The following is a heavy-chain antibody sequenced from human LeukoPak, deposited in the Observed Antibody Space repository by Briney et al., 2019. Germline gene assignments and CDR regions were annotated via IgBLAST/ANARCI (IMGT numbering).Heavy chain of an antibody. Sequence: GGSLRLSCAASGFTVSGNYMSWVRQAPGKGLDWVSVIYSGGNTSCADSVKGRFTISRDNSKNTLYLQMNSLRAEDTAVYYCARFLLDTIPGGGWFDPWGQGTLVTVSS. V-gene: IGHV3-66*01. D-gene: IGHD1-26*01. J-gene: IGHJ5*02. CDR1: GFTVSGNY. CDR2: IYSGGNT. CDR3: ARFLLDTIPGGGWFDP.